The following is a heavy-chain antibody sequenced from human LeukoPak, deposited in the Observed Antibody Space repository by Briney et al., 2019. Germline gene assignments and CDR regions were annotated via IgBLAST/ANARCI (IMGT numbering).Heavy chain of an antibody. CDR3: AKEALRRHTTSYYFQPWFDP. Sequence: GGSLRLSCAASGFTFSSYGMNWVRQAPGRGLEWVSTISGTGGSIYYADSVKGRFTISRDNSKNTLYLQMNSLRAEDTAVYYCAKEALRRHTTSYYFQPWFDPWGQGTLVTVSS. CDR1: GFTFSSYG. D-gene: IGHD3-22*01. V-gene: IGHV3-23*01. CDR2: ISGTGGSI. J-gene: IGHJ5*02.